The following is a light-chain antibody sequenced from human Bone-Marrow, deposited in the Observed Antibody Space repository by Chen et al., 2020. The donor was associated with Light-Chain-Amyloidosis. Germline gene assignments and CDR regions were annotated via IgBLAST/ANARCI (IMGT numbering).Light chain of an antibody. V-gene: IGLV8-61*01. CDR1: SGSVSTDYY. J-gene: IGLJ3*02. CDR2: NTD. CDR3: GLYLGSGVCV. Sequence: QTVVTQEPSFSVSPGGTVTLTCGLSSGSVSTDYYPSWYQQTPGQAPRTLIYNTDTRSSGVPDRLSGSILGNKAALSISGAQADDESDYYCGLYLGSGVCVFGGGTKLTVL.